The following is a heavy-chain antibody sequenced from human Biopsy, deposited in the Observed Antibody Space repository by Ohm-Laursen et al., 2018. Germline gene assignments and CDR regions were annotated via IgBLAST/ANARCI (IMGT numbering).Heavy chain of an antibody. J-gene: IGHJ4*02. V-gene: IGHV1-69*13. D-gene: IGHD1-26*01. Sequence: GASVKVSCKSSGGAFTTYAIGLVRQAPGQGLEWMGKVIPVFGTTDYAQNFQGRLTLTADESTSTVYMDLTGLRSDDTGIYYCARYASYSGNYGHFDYWGQGTLVTVSS. CDR3: ARYASYSGNYGHFDY. CDR2: VIPVFGTT. CDR1: GGAFTTYA.